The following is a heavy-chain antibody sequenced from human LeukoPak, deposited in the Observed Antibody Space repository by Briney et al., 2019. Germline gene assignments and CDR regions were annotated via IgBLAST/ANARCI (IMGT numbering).Heavy chain of an antibody. CDR2: INHSGST. J-gene: IGHJ4*02. CDR1: GGSFSGYY. Sequence: PSETLSLTCAVYGGSFSGYYWSWIRQPPGKGLEWIGEINHSGSTNYNPSLKSRVTISVDTSKNQFSLKLSSVTAADTAVYYCARQTGSYSGFDYWGQGTLVTVSS. V-gene: IGHV4-34*01. D-gene: IGHD1-26*01. CDR3: ARQTGSYSGFDY.